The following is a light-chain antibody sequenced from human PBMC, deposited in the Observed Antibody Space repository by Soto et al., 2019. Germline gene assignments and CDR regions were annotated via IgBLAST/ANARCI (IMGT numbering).Light chain of an antibody. CDR3: QQYATSLT. V-gene: IGKV3-20*01. Sequence: ENVLTQSPGTLSLSPGERATLSCRASQSVTSHSLAWYQQKPGQTPRLLIYGASNRATGIPDRFSGSGSGTDFTLTISRLEPEDFAVYYCQQYATSLTVGPGTTVDIK. J-gene: IGKJ3*01. CDR1: QSVTSHS. CDR2: GAS.